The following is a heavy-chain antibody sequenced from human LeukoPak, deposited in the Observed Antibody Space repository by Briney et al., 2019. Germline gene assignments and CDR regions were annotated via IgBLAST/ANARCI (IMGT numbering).Heavy chain of an antibody. D-gene: IGHD3-10*01. CDR2: IYYSGST. J-gene: IGHJ5*02. CDR3: ARDLHTSGAPLYWFDP. CDR1: GGSISSGGYY. Sequence: SETLSLTCTVSGGSISSGGYYWSWIRQHPGKGLEWIGYIYYSGSTYYNPSLKSRVTISVDTSKNQFSLKLSSVTAADTAVYYCARDLHTSGAPLYWFDPWGQGTLVTVSS. V-gene: IGHV4-31*03.